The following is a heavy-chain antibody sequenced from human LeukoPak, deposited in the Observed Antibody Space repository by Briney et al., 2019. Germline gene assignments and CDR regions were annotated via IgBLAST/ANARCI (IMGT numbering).Heavy chain of an antibody. V-gene: IGHV3-53*01. CDR2: IYSGGST. J-gene: IGHJ4*02. CDR3: ATPRGAYCGGDCYLPPDY. D-gene: IGHD2-21*02. CDR1: GFTVSSNY. Sequence: AGSLRLSCAASGFTVSSNYMSWVRQAPGKGLEWVSVIYSGGSTYYADSVKGRFTISRDNSKNTLYLQMNSLRAEDTAVYYCATPRGAYCGGDCYLPPDYWGQGTLVTVSS.